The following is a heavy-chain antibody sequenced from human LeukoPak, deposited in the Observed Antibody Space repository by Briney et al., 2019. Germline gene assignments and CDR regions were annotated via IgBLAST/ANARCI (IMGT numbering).Heavy chain of an antibody. J-gene: IGHJ4*01. V-gene: IGHV3-23*01. D-gene: IGHD2-21*01. CDR3: ATLCRREDLDY. Sequence: GSLKLSCAASGFTFSTYWMSWVRQVPGKGLEWVAAVTGSGGSTYYADSVKGRFTISRDNSKTTLYLQMNGLKADDTAVYYCATLCRREDLDYWGQGALVTVSS. CDR2: VTGSGGST. CDR1: GFTFSTYW.